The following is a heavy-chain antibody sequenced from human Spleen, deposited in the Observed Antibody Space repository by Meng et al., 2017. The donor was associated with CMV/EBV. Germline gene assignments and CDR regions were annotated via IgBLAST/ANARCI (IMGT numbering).Heavy chain of an antibody. D-gene: IGHD5-12*01. V-gene: IGHV4-34*01. CDR2: INHSGST. CDR3: ARRPLEGYRAGHPYFDY. J-gene: IGHJ4*02. Sequence: QVQLQQWGAGLLKPSETLSLTCAVYCGSFSGYYWSWIRQPPGKGLEWIGEINHSGSTNYNPSLKSRVTILIDTSNHQFSLRLDSLTAADTAVYFCARRPLEGYRAGHPYFDYWGPGAMVTVSA. CDR1: CGSFSGYY.